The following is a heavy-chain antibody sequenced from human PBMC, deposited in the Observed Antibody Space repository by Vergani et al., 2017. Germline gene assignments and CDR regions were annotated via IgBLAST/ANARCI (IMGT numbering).Heavy chain of an antibody. CDR1: GYTFTGYY. J-gene: IGHJ4*02. D-gene: IGHD6-19*01. V-gene: IGHV1-2*02. Sequence: QVQLVQSGAEVKKPGASVKVSCKASGYTFTGYYMHWVRQAPGQGLEWMGWINPNSGGTNYAQKFQGRVTMTRDTSISTAYMELSRLRSDDTALYYCARDRTPVAVAGTAANFDYWGQGTLVTVSS. CDR3: ARDRTPVAVAGTAANFDY. CDR2: INPNSGGT.